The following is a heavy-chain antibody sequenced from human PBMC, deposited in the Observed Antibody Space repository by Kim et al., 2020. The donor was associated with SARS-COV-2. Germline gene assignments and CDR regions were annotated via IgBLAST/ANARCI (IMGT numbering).Heavy chain of an antibody. J-gene: IGHJ3*02. CDR1: RFTFSSNV. CDR3: VRAARGAAWEGYDPIDI. Sequence: GGSLRLSCSVSRFTFSSNVLHWVRQAPGQGLEYVSAISSNGQNIYYADCVKGRFSISRDNSKNTLFLQMSSLRADDTAMYYCVRAARGAAWEGYDPIDI. V-gene: IGHV3-64D*06. D-gene: IGHD1-26*01. CDR2: ISSNGQNI.